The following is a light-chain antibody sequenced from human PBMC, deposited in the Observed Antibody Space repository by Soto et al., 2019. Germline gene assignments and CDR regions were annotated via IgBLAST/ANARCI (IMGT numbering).Light chain of an antibody. V-gene: IGKV1-5*01. CDR3: QQYNSYSCT. J-gene: IGKJ2*02. CDR1: QSISSW. CDR2: DAS. Sequence: DIQMTQSPSTLSASVGDRVTITCRASQSISSWLAWYQQKPRKAPKLLIYDASSLESGVPSRFSGSGSGTEFTLTISSLQPDDFATYYCQQYNSYSCTFGQGTKLEIK.